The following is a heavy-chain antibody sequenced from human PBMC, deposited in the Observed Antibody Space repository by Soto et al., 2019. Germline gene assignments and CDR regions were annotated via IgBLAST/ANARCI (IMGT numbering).Heavy chain of an antibody. D-gene: IGHD5-18*01. CDR1: GGSISSYY. CDR2: IYYSGST. Sequence: SETLSLTCTVSGGSISSYYWSWIRQPPGKGLEWIGYIYYSGSTNYNPSLKSRVTISVDTSKNQFSLKLGSVTAADTAVYYCARTQSYLPTSRMGGTAMDPLGYYKDVWGKGTTVTVSS. CDR3: ARTQSYLPTSRMGGTAMDPLGYYKDV. V-gene: IGHV4-59*01. J-gene: IGHJ6*03.